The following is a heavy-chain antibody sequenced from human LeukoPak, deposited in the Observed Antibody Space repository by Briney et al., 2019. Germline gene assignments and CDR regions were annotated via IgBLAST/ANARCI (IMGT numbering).Heavy chain of an antibody. CDR3: ARFEWELLPFDY. J-gene: IGHJ4*02. CDR1: GFIFSSYA. V-gene: IGHV3-30-3*01. Sequence: GGSLRLSCAASGFIFSSYAMHWVRQAPGKGLEWVAVISYDGSNKYYADSVKGRFTISRDNSKNTLYLQMNSLRAEDTAVYYCARFEWELLPFDYWGQGTLVTVSS. D-gene: IGHD1-26*01. CDR2: ISYDGSNK.